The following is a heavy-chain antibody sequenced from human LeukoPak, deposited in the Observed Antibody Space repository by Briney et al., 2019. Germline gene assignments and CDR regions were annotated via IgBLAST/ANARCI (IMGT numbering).Heavy chain of an antibody. J-gene: IGHJ4*02. Sequence: GGSLRLSCAASGFTFSSYGMHWVRQAPGKGLEWVSSIRSGSTYINYADSVKGRFTISRDDAKKSLYLQMNSLRAEDMAVYYCARDGIFDYWGQGTLVTVSS. CDR1: GFTFSSYG. V-gene: IGHV3-21*01. CDR2: IRSGSTYI. CDR3: ARDGIFDY.